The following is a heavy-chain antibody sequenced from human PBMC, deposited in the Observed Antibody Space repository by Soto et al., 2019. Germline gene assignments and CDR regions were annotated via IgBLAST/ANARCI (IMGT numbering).Heavy chain of an antibody. CDR1: GGSFSGYY. CDR2: INHSGST. CDR3: ARGNKMIVTY. V-gene: IGHV4-34*01. J-gene: IGHJ4*02. D-gene: IGHD3-22*01. Sequence: SETLSLTCAVYGGSFSGYYWSWIRQPPGKGLEWIGEINHSGSTNYNPSLKSRVTISVDTSKNQFSLKLSSVTAADTAVYYCARGNKMIVTYWGQGTLVTVSS.